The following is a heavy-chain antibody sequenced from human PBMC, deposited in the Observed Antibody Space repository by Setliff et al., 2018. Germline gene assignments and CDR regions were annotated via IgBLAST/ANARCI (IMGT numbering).Heavy chain of an antibody. Sequence: PGESLKISCKGSGYSFSTCWIGWVRQMPGKGLEWMGIIYPGDSITRYSPSFQGQVTISVDKSINTAYLQWSSLRASDTAIYYCARPEYGSSNYWGQGTLVTVSS. D-gene: IGHD3-10*01. CDR2: IYPGDSIT. CDR1: GYSFSTCW. J-gene: IGHJ4*02. CDR3: ARPEYGSSNY. V-gene: IGHV5-51*01.